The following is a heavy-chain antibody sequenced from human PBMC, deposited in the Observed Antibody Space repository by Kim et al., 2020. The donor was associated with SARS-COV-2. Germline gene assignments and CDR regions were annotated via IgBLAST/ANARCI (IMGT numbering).Heavy chain of an antibody. Sequence: ASVKVSCKASGYTFTGYYMHWVRQAPGQGLEWMGRINPNSGGTNYAQKFQGRVTMTRDTSISTAYMELSRLRSDDTAVYYCARMPYTASYGSGTRSWFDPWGQGTLVTASS. J-gene: IGHJ5*02. V-gene: IGHV1-2*06. CDR1: GYTFTGYY. CDR3: ARMPYTASYGSGTRSWFDP. CDR2: INPNSGGT. D-gene: IGHD3-10*01.